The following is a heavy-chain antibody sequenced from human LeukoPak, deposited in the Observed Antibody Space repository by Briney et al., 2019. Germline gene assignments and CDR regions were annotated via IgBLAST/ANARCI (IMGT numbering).Heavy chain of an antibody. D-gene: IGHD1-26*01. CDR2: IYPRYSDS. Sequence: GESLKISCQESGFSFNTSWFAWVRQLPAKGLEWIGIIYPRYSDSRYSLSFQGRATLSVDRSINPPYLHWRSLRPSDPAISYCATNPYYPFADWGQGTPVAVSS. CDR1: GFSFNTSW. CDR3: ATNPYYPFAD. V-gene: IGHV5-51*01. J-gene: IGHJ4*02.